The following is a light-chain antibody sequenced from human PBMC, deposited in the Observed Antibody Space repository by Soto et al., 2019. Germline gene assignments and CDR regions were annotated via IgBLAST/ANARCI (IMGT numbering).Light chain of an antibody. CDR2: WAS. J-gene: IGKJ4*01. Sequence: DIVMSQSPDSLAVSLGERATINCKSSQSVLYSSNNKNYLSWYQQKPGHPPKLLIYWASTRESGVPDRFSGSGSGTDFTLTISSVQAEDVAVYYCQQYYTSPLTFGGGTKVEIK. CDR3: QQYYTSPLT. CDR1: QSVLYSSNNKNY. V-gene: IGKV4-1*01.